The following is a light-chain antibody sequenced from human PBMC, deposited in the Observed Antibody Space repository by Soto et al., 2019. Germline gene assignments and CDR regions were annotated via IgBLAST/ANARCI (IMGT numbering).Light chain of an antibody. CDR2: AAS. V-gene: IGKV1-27*01. CDR1: QGTGNF. CDR3: HRYNSFPLT. Sequence: DIEMTQSPSSLSASVGDRVTISCRASQGTGNFLAWYQHKQGTLPKLLIYAASTLQSGGPSRFSGSGSGTDFTLTISDLQPEDVATYFCHRYNSFPLTFGGGTKVDIK. J-gene: IGKJ4*01.